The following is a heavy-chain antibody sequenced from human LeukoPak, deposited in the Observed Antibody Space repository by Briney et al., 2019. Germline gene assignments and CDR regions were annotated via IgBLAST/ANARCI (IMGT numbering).Heavy chain of an antibody. V-gene: IGHV3-48*01. CDR2: ISSSGSPI. Sequence: GGSLRLSCAASGFTFSTYGMNWVRQAPGKGLEWVSHISSSGSPIYYADSVKGRFTISRDNAKNSLYLQMNSLRAGDTAMYYCARGVFDYWGQGTLVAVSS. CDR1: GFTFSTYG. J-gene: IGHJ4*02. CDR3: ARGVFDY.